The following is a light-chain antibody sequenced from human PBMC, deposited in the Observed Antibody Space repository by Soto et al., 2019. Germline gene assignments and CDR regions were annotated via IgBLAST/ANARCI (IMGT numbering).Light chain of an antibody. CDR2: AAS. CDR1: QSISSY. CDR3: QQSYSTPRST. Sequence: DIQMTQSPSSLSASVGDRVTITFPASQSISSYLNWYQQKPGKAPKLLIYAASSLQSGVPSRFSGSGSGTDFTLTISSLQPEDFATYYCQQSYSTPRSTFGQGTRLEIK. J-gene: IGKJ5*01. V-gene: IGKV1-39*01.